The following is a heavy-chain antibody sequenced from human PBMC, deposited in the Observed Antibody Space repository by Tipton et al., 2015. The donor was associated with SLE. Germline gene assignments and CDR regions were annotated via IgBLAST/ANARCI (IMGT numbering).Heavy chain of an antibody. V-gene: IGHV1-69*18. CDR3: ARDLGLYGMDV. Sequence: QLVQSGAEVRKPGSSVKVSCKASGGTFTDYSIAWVRQAPGQGLEWMGTIIPVFRTPHYSQNFQGRVTVTTDESTSTAYMELSSLRSEDTAVYYCARDLGLYGMDVWGQGTTVTVSS. CDR2: IIPVFRTP. J-gene: IGHJ6*02. CDR1: GGTFTDYS.